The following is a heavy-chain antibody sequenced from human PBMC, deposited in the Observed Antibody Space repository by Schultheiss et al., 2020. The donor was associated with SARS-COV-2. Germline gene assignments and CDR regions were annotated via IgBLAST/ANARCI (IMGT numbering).Heavy chain of an antibody. J-gene: IGHJ6*02. CDR3: ARDPGYCSGGSCYSELHYYGMDV. CDR2: IWYDGSNK. D-gene: IGHD2-15*01. CDR1: GFTFSSYG. Sequence: GESLKISCAASGFTFSSYGMHWVRQAPGKGLEWVAVIWYDGSNKYYADSVKGRFTISRDNSKNTLYLQMNSLRAEDTAVYYCARDPGYCSGGSCYSELHYYGMDVWGQGTTVTVSS. V-gene: IGHV3-33*01.